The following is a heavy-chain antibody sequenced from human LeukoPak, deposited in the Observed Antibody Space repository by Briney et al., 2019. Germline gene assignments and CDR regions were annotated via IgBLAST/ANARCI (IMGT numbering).Heavy chain of an antibody. Sequence: SETLSLTCTVSGGSISSSPYYWGWIRQPPGNGLEWIGIIYYSGTTHYSPSLESLVTRSVDTSKNQFSLKLASVTAADTAIYYCAKGAGGFSYYNGFDPWGQGTLVTVSS. CDR3: AKGAGGFSYYNGFDP. D-gene: IGHD5-18*01. CDR2: IYYSGTT. CDR1: GGSISSSPYY. V-gene: IGHV4-39*07. J-gene: IGHJ5*02.